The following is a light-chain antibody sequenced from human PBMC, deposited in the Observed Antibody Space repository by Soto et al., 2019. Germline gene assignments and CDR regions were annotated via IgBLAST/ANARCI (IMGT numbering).Light chain of an antibody. J-gene: IGKJ1*01. Sequence: IVMTQSPATLSVSPGDRATLSCRASQSVSSNLAWYQQTPGQAPRLFSYGASTRATGIPARFSGSGSGADFTLTISSLQSEDFEVYYCQQYNNWPWTFGQGTKVDIK. CDR1: QSVSSN. CDR3: QQYNNWPWT. CDR2: GAS. V-gene: IGKV3-15*01.